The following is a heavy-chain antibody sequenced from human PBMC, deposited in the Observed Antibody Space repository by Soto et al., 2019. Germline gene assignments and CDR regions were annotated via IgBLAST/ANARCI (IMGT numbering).Heavy chain of an antibody. J-gene: IGHJ6*02. V-gene: IGHV3-33*01. Sequence: QVQLVESGGGVVQPGGSLRLSCAASGFTFNNYGMHWVRQAPGKGLEWVAVIWNDGSGYYYANSVKGRFTISRDISKNTLYLQMSSLGAEDTAVYFCARRQISPPTRGAAAARGGVDVWGQGTTVTVSS. CDR1: GFTFNNYG. CDR3: ARRQISPPTRGAAAARGGVDV. D-gene: IGHD6-13*01. CDR2: IWNDGSGY.